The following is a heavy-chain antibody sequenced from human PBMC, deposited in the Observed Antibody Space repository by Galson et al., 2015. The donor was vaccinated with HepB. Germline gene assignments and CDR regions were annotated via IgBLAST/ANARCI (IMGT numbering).Heavy chain of an antibody. D-gene: IGHD3-22*01. CDR2: ISGSGGST. V-gene: IGHV3-23*01. CDR1: GFTFSSYA. J-gene: IGHJ4*02. CDR3: AKVPYYYDSSGYGPFDY. Sequence: SLRLSCAASGFTFSSYAVSWVRQAPGKGLEWVSAISGSGGSTYYADSVKGRFTISRDNSKNTLYLQMNSLRAEDTAVYYCAKVPYYYDSSGYGPFDYWGQGTLVTVSS.